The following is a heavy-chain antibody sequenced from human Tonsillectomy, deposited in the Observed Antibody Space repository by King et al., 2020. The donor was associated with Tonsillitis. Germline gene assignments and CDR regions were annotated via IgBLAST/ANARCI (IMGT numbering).Heavy chain of an antibody. V-gene: IGHV4-39*01. CDR3: ARTLYYYDSSALFDY. CDR1: GGSISSSSYY. Sequence: QLQESGPGLVKPSETLSLTCTVSGGSISSSSYYWGWIRQPPGKGLEWIGSIYYSGSTYYNPSLKSRVTISVDTSKNQFSVKLSSVTAADTAVYYCARTLYYYDSSALFDYWGQGTLVTVSS. CDR2: IYYSGST. J-gene: IGHJ4*02. D-gene: IGHD3-22*01.